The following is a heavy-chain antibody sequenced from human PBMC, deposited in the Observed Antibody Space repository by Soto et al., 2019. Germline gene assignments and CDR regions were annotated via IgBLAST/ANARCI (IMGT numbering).Heavy chain of an antibody. CDR1: GGSISSSSYY. CDR2: IYYSGST. J-gene: IGHJ6*03. CDR3: ARLQRDHYYYYYMDV. V-gene: IGHV4-39*01. D-gene: IGHD5-18*01. Sequence: SETLSLTCTVSGGSISSSSYYWGWIRQPPGKGLEWIGSIYYSGSTYYNPSLKSRVTISVDTSKNQFSLKLSSVTAADTAVYYCARLQRDHYYYYYMDVWGKGTTVTVSS.